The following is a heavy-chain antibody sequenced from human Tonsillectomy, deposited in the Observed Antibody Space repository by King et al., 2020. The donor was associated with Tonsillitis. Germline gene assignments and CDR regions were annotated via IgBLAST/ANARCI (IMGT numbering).Heavy chain of an antibody. J-gene: IGHJ6*02. D-gene: IGHD3-22*01. Sequence: QLQESGPGLVKPSETLSLTCTVSGGSISSYYWSWIRQPPGKGLEWIGYIYYSGSTNYNPSLKSRVTISVDTSKTQFSLKLSSVTAADTAVYYCARAGVGYYDSSGPLGMDVWGQGTTVTVSS. CDR1: GGSISSYY. CDR2: IYYSGST. CDR3: ARAGVGYYDSSGPLGMDV. V-gene: IGHV4-59*01.